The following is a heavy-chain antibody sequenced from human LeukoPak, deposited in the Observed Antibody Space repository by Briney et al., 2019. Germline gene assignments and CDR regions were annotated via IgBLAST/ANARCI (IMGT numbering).Heavy chain of an antibody. CDR2: IYSGGST. J-gene: IGHJ4*02. CDR1: GFTVSSNY. D-gene: IGHD5-24*01. V-gene: IGHV3-53*01. CDR3: ARKRRDGYYFDY. Sequence: GGSLRLSCAASGFTVSSNYMSWVRQAPGKGLEWVSVIYSGGSTYYAASVKGRFTISRDNSKNALYLQMNSLRAEDTAVYYCARKRRDGYYFDYWGQGTLVTVSS.